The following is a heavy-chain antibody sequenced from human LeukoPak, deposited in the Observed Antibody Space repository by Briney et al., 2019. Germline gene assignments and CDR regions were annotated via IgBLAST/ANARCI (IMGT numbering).Heavy chain of an antibody. CDR2: SSSNGGST. CDR3: VNQISGWVY. D-gene: IGHD6-19*01. Sequence: GGSLRLSCSASGFTFSTLPMHWVRQAPGRGLEYVSGSSSNGGSTYYADSVKGRFTISRDNSKNTLYLQMSSLRPGDTAVYYCVNQISGWVYWGQGTLVTVSS. CDR1: GFTFSTLP. V-gene: IGHV3-64D*06. J-gene: IGHJ4*02.